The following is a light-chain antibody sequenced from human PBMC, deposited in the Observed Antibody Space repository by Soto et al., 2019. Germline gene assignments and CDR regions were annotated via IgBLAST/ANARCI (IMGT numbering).Light chain of an antibody. Sequence: QSALTQPASVSGSPGQSITISCTGTSSDVGSYNLVSWYQQHPGKAPKLMIYEGSKRASGVSNRFSGSKSGITASLTISGLQAEDEADYYCCSYAGSSPWVFGGGTKLTVL. CDR2: EGS. CDR3: CSYAGSSPWV. CDR1: SSDVGSYNL. V-gene: IGLV2-23*01. J-gene: IGLJ3*02.